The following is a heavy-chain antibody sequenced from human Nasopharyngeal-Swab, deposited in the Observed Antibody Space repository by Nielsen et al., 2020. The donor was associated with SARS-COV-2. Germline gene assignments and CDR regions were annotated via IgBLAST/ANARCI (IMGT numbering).Heavy chain of an antibody. D-gene: IGHD1-20*01. V-gene: IGHV4-34*01. CDR2: INHSGST. J-gene: IGHJ4*02. CDR1: GGSFSSYY. Sequence: SETLSLTCAVSGGSFSSYYWSWIRQPPGKGLEWIGEINHSGSTNYNPSLKSRVTISVDTSKNQFSLKLSSVTAADTAVYYCARGYNWTRGFVSRGFDYWGQGTLVTVSS. CDR3: ARGYNWTRGFVSRGFDY.